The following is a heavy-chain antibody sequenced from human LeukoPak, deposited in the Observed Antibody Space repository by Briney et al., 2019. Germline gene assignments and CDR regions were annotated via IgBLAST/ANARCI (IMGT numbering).Heavy chain of an antibody. Sequence: GGSLRLSCTASGFTFSSYTLNWVRQAPGKGLEWVSSISSTSSYIYYADSVKGRFTISRDNDKNSLYLQMNSLRAEDTAVYYCARDGYSSGYLKALDYWGQGTQLTVSS. CDR1: GFTFSSYT. CDR3: ARDGYSSGYLKALDY. D-gene: IGHD5-18*01. V-gene: IGHV3-21*01. J-gene: IGHJ4*02. CDR2: ISSTSSYI.